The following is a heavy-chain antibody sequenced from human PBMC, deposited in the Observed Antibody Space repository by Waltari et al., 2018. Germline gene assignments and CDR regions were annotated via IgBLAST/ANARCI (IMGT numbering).Heavy chain of an antibody. D-gene: IGHD3-10*01. CDR1: GGSFSGYY. Sequence: QVQLQQWGAGLLKPSETLSLTCAVYGGSFSGYYWGWIRQPPGKGLEWIGEINHSGSTNHNPALMSRVTISVDTSKNQCSLKLSSVTAADTAVYYCARGLVTMVRGVIKDVWGKGTTVTVSS. CDR3: ARGLVTMVRGVIKDV. J-gene: IGHJ6*04. CDR2: INHSGST. V-gene: IGHV4-34*01.